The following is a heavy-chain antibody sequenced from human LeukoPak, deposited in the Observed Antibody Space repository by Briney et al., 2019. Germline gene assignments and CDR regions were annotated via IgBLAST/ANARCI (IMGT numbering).Heavy chain of an antibody. CDR1: GFTFNNAW. V-gene: IGHV3-15*01. CDR2: IKSKPDGGTT. Sequence: GGSLRLSCVASGFTFNNAWMSWVRQAPGKGLEWVGRIKSKPDGGTTEYAAPVKGRFSISRDDSKNTLYLHMNSLKTEDTAVYYCTTGPYWGQGTLVTVSS. J-gene: IGHJ4*02. CDR3: TTGPY.